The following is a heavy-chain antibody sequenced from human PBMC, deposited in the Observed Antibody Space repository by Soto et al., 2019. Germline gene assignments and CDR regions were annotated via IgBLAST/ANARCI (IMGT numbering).Heavy chain of an antibody. V-gene: IGHV4-59*01. CDR3: AREAGIAAAGHYYYYMDV. D-gene: IGHD6-13*01. J-gene: IGHJ6*03. CDR1: GCSISSYY. Sequence: PSETLSLTCTVSGCSISSYYWSWIRQPPGKGLEWIGYIYYSGSTNYNPSLKSRVTISVDTSKNQFSLKLSSVTAADTAVYYCAREAGIAAAGHYYYYMDVWGKGTTVTVSS. CDR2: IYYSGST.